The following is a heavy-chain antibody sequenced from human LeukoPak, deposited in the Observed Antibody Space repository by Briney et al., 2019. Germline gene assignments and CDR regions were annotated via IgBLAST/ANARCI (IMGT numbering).Heavy chain of an antibody. J-gene: IGHJ4*02. CDR1: GFTFSSYN. CDR2: ISASSNYR. CDR3: ARLQPLVIPAAKLGFDY. V-gene: IGHV3-21*04. Sequence: PGGSLRLSCAASGFTFSSYNMNWVRQAPGKWLEWVSSISASSNYRYYADSVKGRFTISRDNSRDRIYLQMNSLRTDDTAVYYCARLQPLVIPAAKLGFDYWGQGTLVTVSS. D-gene: IGHD2-2*01.